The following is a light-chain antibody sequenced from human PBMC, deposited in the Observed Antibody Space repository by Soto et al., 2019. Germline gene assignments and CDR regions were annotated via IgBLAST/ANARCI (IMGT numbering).Light chain of an antibody. Sequence: DIQMTQSPSSLSASVGDRISITCRASQSIGFYVNWYQQRPGRAPKVLIYEASTLQSGVPSRFSGSGSGTDFTLTISSLQPEDFATYYCQQSYNPPRTFGQGTKVELK. CDR1: QSIGFY. V-gene: IGKV1-39*01. J-gene: IGKJ1*01. CDR3: QQSYNPPRT. CDR2: EAS.